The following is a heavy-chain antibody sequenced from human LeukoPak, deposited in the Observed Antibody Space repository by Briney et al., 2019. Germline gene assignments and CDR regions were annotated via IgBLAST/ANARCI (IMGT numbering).Heavy chain of an antibody. D-gene: IGHD6-13*01. V-gene: IGHV5-51*01. Sequence: GESLKISCEGSGYSFTSYWIGWVRQMPGKGLEWMGIIYPGDSDTRYSPSFQGQVTISADKSISTAYLQWSSLKDSDIAMYYCARLSGSNSWYPFDYWGQGTLVTVSS. J-gene: IGHJ4*02. CDR2: IYPGDSDT. CDR3: ARLSGSNSWYPFDY. CDR1: GYSFTSYW.